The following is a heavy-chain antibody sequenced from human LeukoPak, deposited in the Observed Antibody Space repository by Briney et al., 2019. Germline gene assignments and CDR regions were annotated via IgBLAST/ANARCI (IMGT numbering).Heavy chain of an antibody. Sequence: PGGSLRLFCAASGFTFSSYAMHWVRQAPGKGLEWVAVISYDGSNKYYADSVKGRFTISRDTSKNTLYLQMNSLRAEDTAVYYCAKDRLWCGDLFSSQPFDYWGQGTLVTVSS. CDR1: GFTFSSYA. V-gene: IGHV3-30*04. D-gene: IGHD3-10*01. CDR3: AKDRLWCGDLFSSQPFDY. J-gene: IGHJ4*02. CDR2: ISYDGSNK.